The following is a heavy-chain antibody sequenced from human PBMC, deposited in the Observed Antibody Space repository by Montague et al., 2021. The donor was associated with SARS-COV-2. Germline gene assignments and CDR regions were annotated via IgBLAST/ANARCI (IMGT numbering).Heavy chain of an antibody. J-gene: IGHJ6*02. V-gene: IGHV1-2*04. CDR1: GYTFTDYY. CDR3: AGDLEARRFKPMVRGGILPGYYGMDV. CDR2: INPNSGGT. D-gene: IGHD3-10*01. Sequence: QSGAEVKKPGESPKISCKASGYTFTDYYIHWVRQAPGQGLEWMGWINPNSGGTNYAQKFQGSVTLTRDTSISTVYMELSRLRSDDTAVYFCAGDLEARRFKPMVRGGILPGYYGMDVWGQGTTVTVSS.